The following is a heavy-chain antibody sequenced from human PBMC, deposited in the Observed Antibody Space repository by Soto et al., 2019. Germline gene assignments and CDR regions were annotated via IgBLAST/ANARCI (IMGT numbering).Heavy chain of an antibody. Sequence: PGGSLRLSCAASGFTFSIYNMNWVRQAPGKGLEWVSYISSTSDTRYYADSVKGRFTISRDNAKDSLYLQMDSLRAEDTAVYYCAKDLEDGFDYWGQGTLVTVSS. V-gene: IGHV3-48*01. D-gene: IGHD2-8*01. CDR2: ISSTSDTR. CDR3: AKDLEDGFDY. J-gene: IGHJ4*02. CDR1: GFTFSIYN.